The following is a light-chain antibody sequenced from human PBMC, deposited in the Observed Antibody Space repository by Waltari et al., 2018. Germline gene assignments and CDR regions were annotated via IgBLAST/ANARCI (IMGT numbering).Light chain of an antibody. Sequence: DIVLTQSPATLSVSPGQRATLSCRASHRISNNLAWYQQKPGQAPRLLIYGASARATGIPARFSGSGSGTEFTLTISSLQSEDFAIYYCQQYNNWPPVFTFGPGTKVDF. CDR2: GAS. CDR3: QQYNNWPPVFT. J-gene: IGKJ3*01. CDR1: HRISNN. V-gene: IGKV3-15*01.